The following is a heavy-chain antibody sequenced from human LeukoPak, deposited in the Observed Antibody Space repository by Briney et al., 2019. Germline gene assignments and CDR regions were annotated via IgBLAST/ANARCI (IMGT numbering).Heavy chain of an antibody. CDR1: GYSFIDYW. J-gene: IGHJ4*02. CDR2: IYPGTSET. D-gene: IGHD2-8*02. Sequence: RGESLKISCKGSGYSFIDYWIAWVCQMPGKDVEWLGTIYPGTSETRYSPSFQGQVTISADKSITTAHLQWSGLKAADTAMYFCARDAGGYPDYWGQGTLVTVSS. CDR3: ARDAGGYPDY. V-gene: IGHV5-51*01.